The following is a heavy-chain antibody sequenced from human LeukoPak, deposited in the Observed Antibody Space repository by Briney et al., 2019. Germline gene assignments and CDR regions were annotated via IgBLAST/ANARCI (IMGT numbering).Heavy chain of an antibody. V-gene: IGHV5-51*01. CDR3: ARHYYGSGSYLPFDP. D-gene: IGHD3-10*01. J-gene: IGHJ5*02. Sequence: GESLKISGQGSGYIFTSYWIGWVRPLPGKGLEGMGIIYPGDSDTRYTPSFQGQVTLSADTSISTAYLQWRSLKASDTAMYYCARHYYGSGSYLPFDPWGQGTLVTVSS. CDR2: IYPGDSDT. CDR1: GYIFTSYW.